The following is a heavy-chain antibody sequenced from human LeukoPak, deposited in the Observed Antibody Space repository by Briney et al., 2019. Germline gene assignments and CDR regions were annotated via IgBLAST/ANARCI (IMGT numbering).Heavy chain of an antibody. CDR2: ISGSGGAT. CDR1: GFTISSYA. CDR3: AKVPVFSLTISEVVTDDAFDI. D-gene: IGHD3-3*01. Sequence: GGSLRLSCAASGFTISSYAMSWVRQAPGKGLEWVSAISGSGGATYYEDPGKGRFTIYRDNSKNTLYLQMNSLRAEDTAVYYCAKVPVFSLTISEVVTDDAFDIWGQGTIVTVSS. J-gene: IGHJ3*02. V-gene: IGHV3-23*01.